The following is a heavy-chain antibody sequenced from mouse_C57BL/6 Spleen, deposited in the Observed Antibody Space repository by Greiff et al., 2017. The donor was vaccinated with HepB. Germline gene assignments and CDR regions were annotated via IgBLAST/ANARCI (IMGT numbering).Heavy chain of an antibody. V-gene: IGHV5-4*01. CDR3: AGLRQEGYAMDY. CDR2: ISDGGSYT. CDR1: GFTFSSYA. D-gene: IGHD2-4*01. Sequence: VQGVESGGGLVKPGGSLKLSCAASGFTFSSYAMSWVRQTPEKRLEWVATISDGGSYTYYPDNVKGRFTISRDNAKNNLYLQMSHLKSEATAMYYCAGLRQEGYAMDYWGQGTSVTVSS. J-gene: IGHJ4*01.